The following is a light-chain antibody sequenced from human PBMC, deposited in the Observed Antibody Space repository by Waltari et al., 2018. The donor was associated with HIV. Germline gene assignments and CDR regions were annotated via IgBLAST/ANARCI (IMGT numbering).Light chain of an antibody. CDR3: QQYGSSLLT. CDR1: QSVNSRS. V-gene: IGKV3-20*01. J-gene: IGKJ1*01. CDR2: GAS. Sequence: EIVLTQSPGTLSLSPGERATLSCRASQSVNSRSVAWYKQNPGRAPRLLMYGASSRAAGIPYRFSGSGSGTDFTLTISRLEPEDFAVYYCQQYGSSLLTFGQGTKVESK.